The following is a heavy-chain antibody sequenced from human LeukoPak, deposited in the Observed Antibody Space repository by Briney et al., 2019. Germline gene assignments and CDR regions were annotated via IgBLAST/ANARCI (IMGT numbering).Heavy chain of an antibody. CDR1: GYTFTSYG. J-gene: IGHJ6*02. CDR2: ISAYNGNT. V-gene: IGHV1-18*01. D-gene: IGHD3-22*01. CDR3: ARDRYYDSRAYYYYYGMDV. Sequence: ASVTVSCKASGYTFTSYGISWVRQAPGQGLEWMGWISAYNGNTNYAQKLQGRVTMTTDTSTSTAYMELRSLRSDDTAVYYCARDRYYDSRAYYYYYGMDVWGQGTTVTVSS.